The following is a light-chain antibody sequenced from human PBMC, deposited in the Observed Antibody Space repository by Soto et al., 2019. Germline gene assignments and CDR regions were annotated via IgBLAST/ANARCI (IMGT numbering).Light chain of an antibody. V-gene: IGKV3-15*01. J-gene: IGKJ2*01. Sequence: EIVMSQSPATLSVSPGERATLSCRASQRVSSNLAWYQQKPGQAPRLLIYGASTRATGLPARFSGSGSGTEFTLTISSLQSEDFAGYYCQHYNNWPPYTFGQGTKLKIK. CDR1: QRVSSN. CDR3: QHYNNWPPYT. CDR2: GAS.